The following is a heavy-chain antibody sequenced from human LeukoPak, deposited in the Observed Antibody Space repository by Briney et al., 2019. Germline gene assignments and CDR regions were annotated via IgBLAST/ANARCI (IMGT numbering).Heavy chain of an antibody. CDR2: IKSKTDGGTT. V-gene: IGHV3-15*01. Sequence: GGSLRLSCAASGFTFSNAWMSWVRQAPGKGLEWVGRIKSKTDGGTTDYAAPVEGRFTISRDDSKNTLYLQMNSLKTEDTAVYYCTTDPLRWFGDRPTDYWGQGTLVTVSS. D-gene: IGHD3-10*01. J-gene: IGHJ4*02. CDR3: TTDPLRWFGDRPTDY. CDR1: GFTFSNAW.